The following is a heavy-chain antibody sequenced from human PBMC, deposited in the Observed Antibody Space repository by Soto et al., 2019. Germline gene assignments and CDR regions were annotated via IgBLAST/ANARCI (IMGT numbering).Heavy chain of an antibody. CDR2: INPNSGDT. D-gene: IGHD3-9*01. J-gene: IGHJ6*02. V-gene: IGHV1-2*02. CDR3: ARDARGTRGFDEMDI. Sequence: QVHLAQSGAEVKKPGASVKVSCKASGYIFTGYHIHWVRQAPGRGLEWMGWINPNSGDTEYAQNLQGRVTMTRDTSFNLVYMEMSGLMSDDTVVYYCARDARGTRGFDEMDIWGQGATVNVSS. CDR1: GYIFTGYH.